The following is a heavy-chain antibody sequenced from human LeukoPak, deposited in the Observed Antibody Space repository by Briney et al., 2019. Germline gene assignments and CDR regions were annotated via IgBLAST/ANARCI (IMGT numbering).Heavy chain of an antibody. CDR3: AKDARPSY. J-gene: IGHJ4*02. CDR2: ITGGGGST. Sequence: PGGFLRLSCAASGFTFSSSAMSWVRQAPGKGLEWVSAITGGGGSTYYADSVKGRFTISRDNSKNTLYLQMNSPRADDTAVYYCAKDARPSYWGQGTLVTVSS. CDR1: GFTFSSSA. V-gene: IGHV3-23*01.